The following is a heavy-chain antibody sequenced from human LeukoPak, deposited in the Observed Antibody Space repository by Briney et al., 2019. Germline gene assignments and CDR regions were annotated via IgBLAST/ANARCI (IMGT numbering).Heavy chain of an antibody. CDR1: GYTFNTQG. CDR2: ISGYNGKT. CDR3: ARDDDYGSGTYMDV. J-gene: IGHJ6*03. V-gene: IGHV1-18*01. D-gene: IGHD3-10*01. Sequence: GPSVKVSCKASGYTFNTQGITWVRQAPGQGLEWMGWISGYNGKTKYAQKLQDRVTMTTDTSTTTGYMELRSLRSDDTAVYYWARDDDYGSGTYMDVWGKGTTVTVSS.